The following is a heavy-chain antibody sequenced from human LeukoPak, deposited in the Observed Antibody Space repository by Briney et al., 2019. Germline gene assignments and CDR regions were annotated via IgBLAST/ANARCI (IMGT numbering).Heavy chain of an antibody. D-gene: IGHD3-10*01. CDR3: ARVFKSGAAYGSGSYYTFDY. Sequence: LAGGSLRLSCTASGFTFSSYEMNWVPQAPGKGLEWVSVIYSGGSTYYADSVKGRFTISSDNSKNTLYLQMNSLRAEDTAVYYCARVFKSGAAYGSGSYYTFDYWGQGTLVTVSS. V-gene: IGHV3-66*01. CDR2: IYSGGST. CDR1: GFTFSSYE. J-gene: IGHJ4*02.